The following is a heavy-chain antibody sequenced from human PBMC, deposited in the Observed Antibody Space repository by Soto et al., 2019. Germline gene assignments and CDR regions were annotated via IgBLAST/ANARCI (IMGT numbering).Heavy chain of an antibody. Sequence: RSLTCTVSGGSISSRSYYWGWIRQPPGKGLEWIGSIYYSGSTYYTPSLKSRVTISVDTSKNQFSLKVNSVSAADTAVYHCARHSRVERRLDWFGPWGQGTLVTVSS. D-gene: IGHD1-1*01. CDR2: IYYSGST. J-gene: IGHJ5*02. V-gene: IGHV4-39*01. CDR3: ARHSRVERRLDWFGP. CDR1: GGSISSRSYY.